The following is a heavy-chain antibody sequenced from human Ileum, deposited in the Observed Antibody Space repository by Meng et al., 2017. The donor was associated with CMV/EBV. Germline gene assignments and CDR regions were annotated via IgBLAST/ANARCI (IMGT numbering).Heavy chain of an antibody. D-gene: IGHD2-2*01. CDR3: AKDPQDIVVVPDY. Sequence: GESLKISCAASGFPFSSYCMHGVRQAPGNGLEWVAFIRYDGSNKYYADSVKRRFTISRDNYKNTLYLQMNSLRAEDTAVYYCAKDPQDIVVVPDYWGQGTLVTVSS. CDR1: GFPFSSYC. J-gene: IGHJ4*02. V-gene: IGHV3-30*02. CDR2: IRYDGSNK.